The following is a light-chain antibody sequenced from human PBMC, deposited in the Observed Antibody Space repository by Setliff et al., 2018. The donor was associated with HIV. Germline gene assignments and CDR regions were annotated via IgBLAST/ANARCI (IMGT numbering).Light chain of an antibody. CDR1: SSDVGGYNY. J-gene: IGLJ1*01. Sequence: ALTQPASVSGSPGQSITISCTGTSSDVGGYNYVSWYQQYPGKAPKLMIYGVRNRPSGVSDRFSGSKSGNTASLSISGLQAEDEADYYCSSYTSSSPPYVFGSGTKVTVL. CDR3: SSYTSSSPPYV. CDR2: GVR. V-gene: IGLV2-14*01.